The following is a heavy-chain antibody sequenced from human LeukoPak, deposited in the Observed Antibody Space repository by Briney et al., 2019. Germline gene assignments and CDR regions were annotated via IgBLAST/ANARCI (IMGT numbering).Heavy chain of an antibody. CDR1: GFTFGDYD. Sequence: PGGSLRLSCTAFGFTFGDYDMSWDRQAPGKGLEWVGFIRSKAYGGTTEYAASVKGRFTISRDDSKSIAYLQMNSLKTEDTAVYYCTRAPSNSCFDYWGQGTLVTVSS. CDR3: TRAPSNSCFDY. CDR2: IRSKAYGGTT. J-gene: IGHJ4*02. D-gene: IGHD2-15*01. V-gene: IGHV3-49*04.